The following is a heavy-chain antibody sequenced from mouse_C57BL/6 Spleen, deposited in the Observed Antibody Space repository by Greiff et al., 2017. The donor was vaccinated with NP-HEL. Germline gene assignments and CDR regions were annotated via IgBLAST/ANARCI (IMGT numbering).Heavy chain of an antibody. D-gene: IGHD2-3*01. CDR2: INPSTGGT. V-gene: IGHV1-42*01. CDR1: GYSFTGYY. J-gene: IGHJ2*01. Sequence: EVQLQQSGPELVKPGASVKISCKASGYSFTGYYMNWVKQSPEKSLEWIGEINPSTGGTTYNQKFKAKATLTVDKSSSTAYMQLKSLTSEDSAVYYCAREDGYFDYWGQGTTLTVSS. CDR3: AREDGYFDY.